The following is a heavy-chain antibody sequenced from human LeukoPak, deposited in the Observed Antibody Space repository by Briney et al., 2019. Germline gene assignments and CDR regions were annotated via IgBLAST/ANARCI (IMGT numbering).Heavy chain of an antibody. J-gene: IGHJ4*02. D-gene: IGHD5-24*01. CDR1: GFTFSDSY. V-gene: IGHV3-11*01. CDR3: AREPQRGDGYNYDY. CDR2: IGTTI. Sequence: PGGSLRLSCAASGFTFSDSYMAWIRQGPGKGLECVAYIGTTINYADSVKGRFTISRDNTKNSLYLQMDSLRVEDTAVYYCAREPQRGDGYNYDYWGQGVLVTVSS.